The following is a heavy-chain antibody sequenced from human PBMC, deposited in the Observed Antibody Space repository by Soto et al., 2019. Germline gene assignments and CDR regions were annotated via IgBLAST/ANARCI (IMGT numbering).Heavy chain of an antibody. CDR2: VPYTGST. Sequence: QVQLQESGPGLVKPSETLSLTCTVSGDSINHYYWNWVRQAPGKGLEWIGYVPYTGSTNYNPSLKSRVTXXMXXAKTQLSLRLPSVTAADTAPYSCASRRCLGGSCDGGNGLDPWGQGILVTVSS. CDR1: GDSINHYY. J-gene: IGHJ5*02. CDR3: ASRRCLGGSCDGGNGLDP. D-gene: IGHD2-15*01. V-gene: IGHV4-59*08.